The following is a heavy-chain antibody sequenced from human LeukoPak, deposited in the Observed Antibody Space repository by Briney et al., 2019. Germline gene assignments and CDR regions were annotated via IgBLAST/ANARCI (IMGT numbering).Heavy chain of an antibody. CDR1: GGSISSYY. D-gene: IGHD6-19*01. CDR3: ARGTLYRGWSYYLDF. CDR2: IYYSGST. J-gene: IGHJ4*02. V-gene: IGHV4-59*12. Sequence: SETLSLTCTVSGGSISSYYWSWIRQPPGKGLEWIGSIYYSGSTYYNPSLKSRVTISVDMSKNHFSLRLRSVTAADTAMYYCARGTLYRGWSYYLDFWGQGSQVTVSS.